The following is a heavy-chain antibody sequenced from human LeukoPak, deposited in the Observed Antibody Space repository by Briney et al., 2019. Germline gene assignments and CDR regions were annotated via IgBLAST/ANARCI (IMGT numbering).Heavy chain of an antibody. CDR2: IYSGGST. V-gene: IGHV3-53*04. D-gene: IGHD6-19*01. Sequence: GGSLRLSCAASGFTVSSNYMSWVRQAPGNGLEWVSVIYSGGSTYYADSVKGRFTISRHNSKNTLYLQMNSLGAEDTAVYYCARAGSEYSSGWDFDYWGQGTLVTVSS. J-gene: IGHJ4*02. CDR3: ARAGSEYSSGWDFDY. CDR1: GFTVSSNY.